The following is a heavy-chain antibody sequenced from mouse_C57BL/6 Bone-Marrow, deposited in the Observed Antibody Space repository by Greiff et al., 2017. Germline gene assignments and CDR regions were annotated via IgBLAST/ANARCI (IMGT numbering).Heavy chain of an antibody. J-gene: IGHJ4*01. D-gene: IGHD1-1*01. CDR1: GYTFTDYY. CDR2: IFPGSGST. Sequence: QVQLQQSGPELVKPGASVKISCKASGYTFTDYYINWVKQRPGQGLEWIGWIFPGSGSTYYNEKFKGKATLTVDKSSSTAYMLLSSLTSEDSAVYFCARGFYYGSSSYYAMDYWGQGTSVTVSS. CDR3: ARGFYYGSSSYYAMDY. V-gene: IGHV1-75*01.